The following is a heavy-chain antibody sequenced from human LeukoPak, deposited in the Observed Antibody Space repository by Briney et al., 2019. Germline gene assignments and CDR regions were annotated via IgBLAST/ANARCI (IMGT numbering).Heavy chain of an antibody. Sequence: PSETLSLTCSVSGGSITSYSWTWIRQPPGKGLEWIGYTLYSGRTDYNPSLKTRVTISVDTSKNQVALKLSSVTAADTAVYYCATVDATIGRDSWGQGTLVTVCS. CDR3: ATVDATIGRDS. CDR1: GGSITSYS. D-gene: IGHD4/OR15-4a*01. V-gene: IGHV4-59*12. CDR2: TLYSGRT. J-gene: IGHJ4*02.